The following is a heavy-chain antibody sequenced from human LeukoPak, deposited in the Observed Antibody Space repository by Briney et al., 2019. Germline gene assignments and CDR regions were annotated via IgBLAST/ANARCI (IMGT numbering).Heavy chain of an antibody. Sequence: SGTLSLTCTVSGGSISSSSYYWGWIRQPPGKGLEWIGRIYTSGSTNYNPSLKSRVTISVDTSKNQFSLKLSSVTAADTAVYYCARVSGVIRTYYYYYMDVWGKGTTVTISS. J-gene: IGHJ6*03. CDR3: ARVSGVIRTYYYYYMDV. CDR1: GGSISSSSYY. D-gene: IGHD3-22*01. CDR2: IYTSGST. V-gene: IGHV4-39*07.